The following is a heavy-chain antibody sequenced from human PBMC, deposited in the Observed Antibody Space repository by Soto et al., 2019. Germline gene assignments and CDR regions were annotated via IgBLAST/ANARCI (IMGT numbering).Heavy chain of an antibody. V-gene: IGHV3-23*01. CDR1: GFTFSSYA. J-gene: IGHJ5*02. CDR2: ISGSGGST. D-gene: IGHD1-26*01. Sequence: EVQLLESGGGLVQPGGSLRLSCAASGFTFSSYAMSWVRQAPGKGLEWVSGISGSGGSTYYADSVKGRFTISRDNSKNTLFQQMNSLRAEDTAVYYCVKREVGPTGGRWFDPWGQGTLVTVSS. CDR3: VKREVGPTGGRWFDP.